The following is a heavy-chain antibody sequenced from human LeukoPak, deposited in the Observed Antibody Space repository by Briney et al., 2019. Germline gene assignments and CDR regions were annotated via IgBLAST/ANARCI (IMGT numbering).Heavy chain of an antibody. CDR2: IRYDGSNK. J-gene: IGHJ4*02. Sequence: GGSLRLSCAASGFTFSSYGIHWVRQASGKGLEWVAFIRYDGSNKYHADSVKGRFTISRDNSKNTLYLLMNNLRGEDTAVYYCARTGNPATGDYWGQGTLVTVSS. V-gene: IGHV3-30*02. CDR3: ARTGNPATGDY. CDR1: GFTFSSYG. D-gene: IGHD1-1*01.